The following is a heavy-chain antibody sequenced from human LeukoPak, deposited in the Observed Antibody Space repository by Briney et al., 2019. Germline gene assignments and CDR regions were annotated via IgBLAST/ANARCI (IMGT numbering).Heavy chain of an antibody. J-gene: IGHJ4*02. Sequence: GGSLRLSCAASGFTFSSYGMHWVRQAPGKGLEWVAVISYDGSNKYYADSVKGQFTIYRDNSKNPLYLQMNSLRAEDTAVYYCAKGQDILTGYYNGRFDYWGQGTLVTVSS. CDR1: GFTFSSYG. V-gene: IGHV3-30*18. CDR2: ISYDGSNK. D-gene: IGHD3-9*01. CDR3: AKGQDILTGYYNGRFDY.